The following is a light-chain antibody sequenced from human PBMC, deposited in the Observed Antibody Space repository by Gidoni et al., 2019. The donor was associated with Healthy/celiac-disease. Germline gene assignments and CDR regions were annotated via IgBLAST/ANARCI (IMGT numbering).Light chain of an antibody. CDR1: QSVSSN. CDR2: GAS. V-gene: IGKV3-15*01. Sequence: ELVMTQSPATLSVSPGERATLSCRASQSVSSNLAWYQQKPGQAPRLLIYGASTRATGIPARFSGSGSGTEFTLTISSLQSEDFAVDYCQQYNNWPPATFXXXTKLEIK. J-gene: IGKJ2*01. CDR3: QQYNNWPPAT.